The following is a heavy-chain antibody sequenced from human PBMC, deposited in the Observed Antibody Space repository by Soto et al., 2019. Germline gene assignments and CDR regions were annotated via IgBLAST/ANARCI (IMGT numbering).Heavy chain of an antibody. CDR2: ISYDGSDK. CDR3: AKDHISGWYYFDS. D-gene: IGHD6-13*01. J-gene: IGHJ4*02. V-gene: IGHV3-30*18. CDR1: GFTFSSYG. Sequence: GGSLRLSCAASGFTFSSYGMHWVRQAPGKGLEWVTVISYDGSDKYYADSVKGRFTISRDNSKNTPYLQMNSLRAEDTALYYCAKDHISGWYYFDSWGQGTLVTVSS.